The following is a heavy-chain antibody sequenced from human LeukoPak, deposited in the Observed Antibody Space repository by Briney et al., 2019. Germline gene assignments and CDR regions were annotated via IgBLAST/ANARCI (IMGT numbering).Heavy chain of an antibody. CDR1: GYTFTSYA. CDR3: ARKYCSGGSCYDYYYYGMDV. D-gene: IGHD2-15*01. CDR2: INAGNGNT. J-gene: IGHJ6*02. V-gene: IGHV1-3*01. Sequence: GASVKVSCKASGYTFTSYAMHWVRQAPGQRLEWMGWINAGNGNTKYSQKFQGRVTITRDTSASTAYMELSSLRSEDMAVYYCARKYCSGGSCYDYYYYGMDVWGQGTTVTVSS.